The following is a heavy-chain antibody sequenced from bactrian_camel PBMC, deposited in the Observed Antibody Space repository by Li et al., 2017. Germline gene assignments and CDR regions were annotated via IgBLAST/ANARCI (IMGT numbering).Heavy chain of an antibody. D-gene: IGHD4*01. CDR3: KVATFGWHCGQTY. CDR1: ENTDRIYRMGYV. Sequence: DVQLVESGGGLVQAGGSLTLSCLASENTDRIYRMGYVMGWFRQGPGKEREGVAAIHHGGGVTYYSDSVKGRFTISQDNAKKTVHLQMNSLKPEDTAMYYCKVATFGWHCGQTYWGQGTQVTVS. CDR2: IHHGGGVT. V-gene: IGHV3S40*01. J-gene: IGHJ4*01.